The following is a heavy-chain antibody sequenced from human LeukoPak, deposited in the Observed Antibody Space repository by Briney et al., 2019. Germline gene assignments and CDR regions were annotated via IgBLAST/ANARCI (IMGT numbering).Heavy chain of an antibody. V-gene: IGHV3-9*01. CDR2: ISWNSGSI. CDR1: GFTFDDYA. CDR3: AKGNVLLWFGDPDAFDI. J-gene: IGHJ3*02. Sequence: GGSLRLSCAAPGFTFDDYAMHWVRQAPGKGLEWVSGISWNSGSIGYADSVKGRFTISRDNAKNSLYLQMNSLRAEDTALYYCAKGNVLLWFGDPDAFDIWGRGTMVTVSS. D-gene: IGHD3-10*01.